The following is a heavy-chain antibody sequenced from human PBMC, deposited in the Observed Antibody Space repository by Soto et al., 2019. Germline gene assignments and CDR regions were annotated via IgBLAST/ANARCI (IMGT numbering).Heavy chain of an antibody. V-gene: IGHV3-30*18. CDR3: AKDTRPGVYYSYYGMDV. Sequence: PGGSLRLSCVDSGSNYGTHWVRQAPGKGLEWVAVISFDGGNKYHADPVKGRFTISRDNSKNTLYLQMNTLRPEDTAVYYCAKDTRPGVYYSYYGMDVWGQGTTVTVSS. J-gene: IGHJ6*02. CDR1: GSNYG. D-gene: IGHD3-10*01. CDR2: ISFDGGNK.